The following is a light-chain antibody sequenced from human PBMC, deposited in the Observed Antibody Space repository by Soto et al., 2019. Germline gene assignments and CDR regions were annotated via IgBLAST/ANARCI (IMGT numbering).Light chain of an antibody. J-gene: IGKJ4*01. CDR2: LGS. V-gene: IGKV2-28*01. CDR1: QSLLHSNGYNC. Sequence: DIVMTQSPLSLPVTPGEPASISCRSSQSLLHSNGYNCLDWYLQKPGQSPQLLIYLGSTRASGVPDRFSGSGSGTDFTLKISRVEAEDVGVYYCMQALQTPRTFGGGTKVEIK. CDR3: MQALQTPRT.